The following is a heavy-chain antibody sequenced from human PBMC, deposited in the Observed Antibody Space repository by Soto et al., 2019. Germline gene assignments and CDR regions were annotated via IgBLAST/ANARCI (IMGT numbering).Heavy chain of an antibody. V-gene: IGHV1-18*01. D-gene: IGHD3-22*01. CDR2: ISAYNGNT. Sequence: GASVKVSCKASGYTLTSYGISWVRQAPGQGLEWMGWISAYNGNTNYAQKLQGRVTMTTDTSTSTAYMELRSLRSDDTAVYYCVIGLDVVVITGPDNDAFDIWGQGTMVTVSS. J-gene: IGHJ3*02. CDR1: GYTLTSYG. CDR3: VIGLDVVVITGPDNDAFDI.